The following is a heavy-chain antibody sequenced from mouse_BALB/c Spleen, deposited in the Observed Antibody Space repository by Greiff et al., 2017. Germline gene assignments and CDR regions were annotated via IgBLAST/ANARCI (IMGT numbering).Heavy chain of an antibody. V-gene: IGHV3-2*02. J-gene: IGHJ1*01. D-gene: IGHD1-1*01. CDR2: ISYSGST. CDR1: GYSITSDYA. CDR3: ERWPGYYGSNWYFDV. Sequence: EVQLQQSGPGLVKPSQSLSLTCTVTGYSITSDYAWNWIRQFPGNKLEWMGYISYSGSTSYNPSLKSRISITRDTSKNQFFLQLNSVTTEDTATYYCERWPGYYGSNWYFDVWGAGTTVTVSS.